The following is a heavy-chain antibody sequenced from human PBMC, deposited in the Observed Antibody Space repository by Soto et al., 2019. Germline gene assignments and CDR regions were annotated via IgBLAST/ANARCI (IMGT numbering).Heavy chain of an antibody. V-gene: IGHV3-30-3*01. Sequence: QVQLVESGGGVVQPGGSLRLSCAASGFTFSGYALHWVRQAPGKGLEWVAVISGDGSNQYYADSVKGRFTISRDNSKNTLQLQMNRRRAVDTAVYYCVRALPHLVLTYYTGMDVWGQWTTVTVSS. D-gene: IGHD3-9*01. CDR3: VRALPHLVLTYYTGMDV. CDR1: GFTFSGYA. CDR2: ISGDGSNQ. J-gene: IGHJ6*02.